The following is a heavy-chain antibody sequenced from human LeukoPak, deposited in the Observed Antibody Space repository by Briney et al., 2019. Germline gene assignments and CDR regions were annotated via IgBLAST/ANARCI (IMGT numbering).Heavy chain of an antibody. CDR2: IKEDGSEK. D-gene: IGHD1-26*01. CDR1: GFTFRSYW. Sequence: GGSLRLSCAASGFTFRSYWMRWVRQAPGKGLEWVASIKEDGSEKYYVDSVKGRSTISRDNARNSLYLQINSLRAEDTAVYYCARLVGGSPDYWGQGTLVTVSS. V-gene: IGHV3-7*01. CDR3: ARLVGGSPDY. J-gene: IGHJ4*02.